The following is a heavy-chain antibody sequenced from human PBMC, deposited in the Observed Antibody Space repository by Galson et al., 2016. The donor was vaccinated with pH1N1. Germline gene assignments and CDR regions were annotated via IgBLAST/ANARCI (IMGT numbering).Heavy chain of an antibody. J-gene: IGHJ3*02. V-gene: IGHV1-69*06. CDR1: GVIFNSYA. CDR3: ARARNYYGNEAFDI. Sequence: SVKVSCKASGVIFNSYAINWVRQAPGQGLEWMGGIIAIFNTPNYAQDFQGRVTITADKPTTTVYLKLSGLTSEDTAVYYCARARNYYGNEAFDIWGQGTMVILSS. D-gene: IGHD3-22*01. CDR2: IIAIFNTP.